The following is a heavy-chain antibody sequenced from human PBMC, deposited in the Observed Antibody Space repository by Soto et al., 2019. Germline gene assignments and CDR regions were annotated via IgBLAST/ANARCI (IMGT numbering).Heavy chain of an antibody. Sequence: ASVKVSCKASGGTFSSYTISWVRQAPGQGLEWMGWISAYNGNTNYAQKLQGRVTMTTDTSTSTAYMELRSLRSDDTAVYYCARESSSSCHDYWGQGTLVTVSS. J-gene: IGHJ4*02. D-gene: IGHD6-13*01. CDR1: GGTFSSYT. CDR3: ARESSSSCHDY. CDR2: ISAYNGNT. V-gene: IGHV1-18*01.